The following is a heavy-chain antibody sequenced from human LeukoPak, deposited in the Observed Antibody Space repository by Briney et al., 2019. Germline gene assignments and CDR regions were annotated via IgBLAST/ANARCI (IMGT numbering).Heavy chain of an antibody. CDR3: ARRSGDIVVVPGASTTKYYYYYMDV. J-gene: IGHJ6*03. V-gene: IGHV1-18*01. CDR2: ISGYNGNT. Sequence: GASVKVSCKASGYTFTSYGISWVRQAPGQGLEWMGWISGYNGNTNYAQKLQGRVTMTTDTSSSTAYMELRSLKSDDTAVYYCARRSGDIVVVPGASTTKYYYYYMDVWGKGTTVTVSS. D-gene: IGHD2-2*01. CDR1: GYTFTSYG.